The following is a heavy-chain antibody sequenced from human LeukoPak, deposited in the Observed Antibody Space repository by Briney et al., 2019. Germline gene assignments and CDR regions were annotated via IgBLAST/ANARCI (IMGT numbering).Heavy chain of an antibody. CDR2: ISAYTGNT. Sequence: GASVKVSCKSSVNIFPKFGVNWVRRAPGRGLEWMGWISAYTGNTFYATRVQDRVTMTTDTSTNTAYMEPRSLRSDDTAFYYCALIEGDDFLDNWGQGTLVTVSS. J-gene: IGHJ4*02. V-gene: IGHV1-18*01. CDR1: VNIFPKFG. D-gene: IGHD2-21*02. CDR3: ALIEGDDFLDN.